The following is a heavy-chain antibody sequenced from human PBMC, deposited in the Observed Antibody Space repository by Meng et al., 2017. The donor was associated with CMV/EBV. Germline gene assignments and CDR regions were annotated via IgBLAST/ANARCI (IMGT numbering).Heavy chain of an antibody. CDR3: ARGDIVVVPGAHYYYYGMDV. Sequence: SETLSLTCTVSGGSISSYYWSWIRQLPGKGLEWIGYIYYSGSTNYNHSLKSRVTISVDTSKNQFSLKLSSVTAADTAVYYCARGDIVVVPGAHYYYYGMDVWGQGTTVTVSS. CDR1: GGSISSYY. J-gene: IGHJ6*02. D-gene: IGHD2-2*01. V-gene: IGHV4-59*01. CDR2: IYYSGST.